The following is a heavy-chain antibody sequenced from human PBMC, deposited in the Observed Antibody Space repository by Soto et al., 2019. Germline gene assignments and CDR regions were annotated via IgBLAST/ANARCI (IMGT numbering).Heavy chain of an antibody. D-gene: IGHD1-1*01. CDR3: ASVIYKDGLDH. V-gene: IGHV3-74*01. J-gene: IGHJ4*02. CDR1: GFTFSSYW. Sequence: GGSLRLSCAASGFTFSSYWMHWVRQAPGKGLVWVSRINSDGRTTSDADSVKGRFTISRDNAKNTLYLQMNSLRAEDTAVYYCASVIYKDGLDHWGQRTLVTVSS. CDR2: INSDGRTT.